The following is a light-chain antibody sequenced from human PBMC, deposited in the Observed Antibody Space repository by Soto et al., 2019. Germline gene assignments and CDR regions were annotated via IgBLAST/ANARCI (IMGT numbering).Light chain of an antibody. CDR3: QQYNNWPRT. J-gene: IGKJ1*01. CDR2: GAS. CDR1: QSVSSN. Sequence: EIVMTQSPATLSVSPGERATLSCRVSQSVSSNLAWFQQKPGQAPRLLIYGASTRATGIPARFSGSGSGTEFTLTISSLQSEDFAVYYCQQYNNWPRTFGQGIKVEFK. V-gene: IGKV3-15*01.